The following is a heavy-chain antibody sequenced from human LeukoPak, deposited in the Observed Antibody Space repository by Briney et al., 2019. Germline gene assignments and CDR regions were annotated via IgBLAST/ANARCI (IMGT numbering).Heavy chain of an antibody. Sequence: ASVKVPCKASGYTFTSFGISWVRQAPGQGLEWMGWISAYNGNTNYVQKFQGRVTMTTDTSTSTAYMELRSLRSDDTAMYYCTRDLGVDTTMIFFDYWGQGSLVTVSS. CDR1: GYTFTSFG. CDR3: TRDLGVDTTMIFFDY. D-gene: IGHD5-18*01. CDR2: ISAYNGNT. V-gene: IGHV1-18*01. J-gene: IGHJ4*02.